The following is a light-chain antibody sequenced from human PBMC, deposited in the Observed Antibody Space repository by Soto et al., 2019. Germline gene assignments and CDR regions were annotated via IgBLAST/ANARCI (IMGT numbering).Light chain of an antibody. Sequence: DIVMTQSPDSLAASLGERATINCKSSQSVLYSSNTKNYLAWYQQKPGQPPKLLIYWASTRESGVPDRFSGSGSGTDFTLTISSLQAEDVAVYYCQQYYSTPGTFGQGTKVEIK. CDR1: QSVLYSSNTKNY. J-gene: IGKJ1*01. V-gene: IGKV4-1*01. CDR3: QQYYSTPGT. CDR2: WAS.